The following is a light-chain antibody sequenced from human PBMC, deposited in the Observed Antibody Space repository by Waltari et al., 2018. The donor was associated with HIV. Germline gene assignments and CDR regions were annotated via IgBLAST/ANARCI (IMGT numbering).Light chain of an antibody. Sequence: EIVLTQSPGTLSLSPAERATLSCRASQSVSNTYLAWYQQKPGQAPRLLIYGASSRATGSPDRFSGSGSGTDFTLTISRLEPEDFAVYYCQQYGTSPLTFGGGTNVDMK. V-gene: IGKV3-20*01. CDR1: QSVSNTY. CDR2: GAS. J-gene: IGKJ4*01. CDR3: QQYGTSPLT.